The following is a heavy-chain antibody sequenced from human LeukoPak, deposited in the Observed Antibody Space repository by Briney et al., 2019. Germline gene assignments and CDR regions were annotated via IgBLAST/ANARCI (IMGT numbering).Heavy chain of an antibody. J-gene: IGHJ4*02. CDR2: IIPIFGTA. V-gene: IGHV1-69*13. Sequence: GASVKVSCKASGGTFSSYAISWVRQAPGQGLEWMGGIIPIFGTANYAQKFQGRVTITADESTSTAYMELSRLRSDDTGVYHCARGDKDWDYFDYWGQGTLVTVSS. CDR1: GGTFSSYA. CDR3: ARGDKDWDYFDY. D-gene: IGHD3-9*01.